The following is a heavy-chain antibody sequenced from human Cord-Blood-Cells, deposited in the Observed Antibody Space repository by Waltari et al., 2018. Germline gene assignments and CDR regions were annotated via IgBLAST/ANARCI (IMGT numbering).Heavy chain of an antibody. CDR2: IRSKANSYAT. J-gene: IGHJ4*02. D-gene: IGHD1-26*01. CDR3: TTRPPSVVGATDY. CDR1: GFTFSGSA. V-gene: IGHV3-73*01. Sequence: EVQLVESGGGLVQPGGSLKLSCAAAGFTFSGSAIHWVRQASGKGLEGVGRIRSKANSYATAYGASVKGRFTISRDDSKNTAYLQMNSLKTEDTAVYYCTTRPPSVVGATDYWGQGTLVTVSS.